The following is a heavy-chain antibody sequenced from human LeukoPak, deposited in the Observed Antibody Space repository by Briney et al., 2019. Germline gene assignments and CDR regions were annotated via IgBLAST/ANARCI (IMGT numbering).Heavy chain of an antibody. CDR3: ARHEMPDDAFGI. J-gene: IGHJ3*02. D-gene: IGHD5-24*01. CDR1: GGSISSYY. Sequence: PSETLSLTCTVSGGSISSYYWSWIRQPPGKGLEWIGYIYYSGSTNYNPSLKSRVTISVDTSKNQFSLKLSSVTAADTAVYYCARHEMPDDAFGIWGQGTMVTVSS. CDR2: IYYSGST. V-gene: IGHV4-59*08.